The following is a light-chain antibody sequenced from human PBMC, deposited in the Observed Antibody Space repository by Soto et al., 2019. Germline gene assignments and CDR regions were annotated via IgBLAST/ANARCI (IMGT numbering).Light chain of an antibody. CDR2: EVN. J-gene: IGLJ2*01. V-gene: IGLV2-8*01. Sequence: QSALTQPPSASGSPGQSVTISCTGTSSDVGTSKYVSWYRQHPGKAPKLLIYEVNKRPSGVPDRFSGSKSGSTASLTVSGLQAEDEADYYCSSYAGSNILLFGGGTKLTVL. CDR3: SSYAGSNILL. CDR1: SSDVGTSKY.